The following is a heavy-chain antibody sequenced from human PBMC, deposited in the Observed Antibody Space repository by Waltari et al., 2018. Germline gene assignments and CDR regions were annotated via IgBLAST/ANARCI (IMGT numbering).Heavy chain of an antibody. V-gene: IGHV3-48*03. CDR2: IGSSVTTT. Sequence: EAQLVESGGGLVQSGGSLRLPCVASGFTFFVHEMNWVRQAPGRGLEWRSSIGSSVTTTAYADSVKGRFTISRDNAKNSVFLQMDSLRAADTAVYFCARGGLNNYYNSFDNWGEGTLVTVSS. CDR1: GFTFFVHE. J-gene: IGHJ4*02. D-gene: IGHD3-10*01. CDR3: ARGGLNNYYNSFDN.